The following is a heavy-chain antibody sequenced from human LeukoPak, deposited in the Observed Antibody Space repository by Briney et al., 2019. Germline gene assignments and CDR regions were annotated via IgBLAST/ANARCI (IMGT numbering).Heavy chain of an antibody. J-gene: IGHJ4*02. CDR1: GFTFSSYG. CDR3: ARDSSLYGINY. Sequence: GGSLRLSCAASGFTFSSYGMHWVRQAPGKGLEWVAVISYDGSNKYYADSVKGRFTISRDNSKNTLYLQMNSLRAEDTAVYYCARDSSLYGINYWGQGTLVTVSS. V-gene: IGHV3-30*03. CDR2: ISYDGSNK. D-gene: IGHD2-2*01.